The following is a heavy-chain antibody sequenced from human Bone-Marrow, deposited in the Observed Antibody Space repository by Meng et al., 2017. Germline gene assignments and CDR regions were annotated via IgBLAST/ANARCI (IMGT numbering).Heavy chain of an antibody. V-gene: IGHV1-46*01. D-gene: IGHD1-26*01. CDR2: INPSGGST. CDR3: AREIMGFDP. J-gene: IGHJ5*02. Sequence: ASVKVSCKASGYTFTSYYMHWVRQAPGQGLEWMGIINPSGGSTNYAQKLQGRVTMTTDTSTSTAYMELRSLRSDDTAVYYCAREIMGFDPWGQGTLVTVSS. CDR1: GYTFTSYY.